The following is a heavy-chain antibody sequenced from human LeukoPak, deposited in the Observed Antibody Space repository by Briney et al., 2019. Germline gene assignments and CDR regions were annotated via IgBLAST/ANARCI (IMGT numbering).Heavy chain of an antibody. V-gene: IGHV3-48*03. CDR1: GFNLSNYE. Sequence: GGSLRLSCAASGFNLSNYEMNWVRQAPGKGLEWVSYISSSDSTIYNADSVEGRFTISGDNAKNSLYLQMNSLRAEDTAVYYCSRQRSGWSDFDSWGQGALVTVSS. J-gene: IGHJ4*02. D-gene: IGHD6-19*01. CDR2: ISSSDSTI. CDR3: SRQRSGWSDFDS.